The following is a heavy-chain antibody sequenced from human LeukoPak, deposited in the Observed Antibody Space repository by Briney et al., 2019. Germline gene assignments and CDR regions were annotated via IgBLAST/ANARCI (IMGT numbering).Heavy chain of an antibody. Sequence: GGSLRLSWAPAGFTFTTQSSGWVRQPAGRGRGWVAVISASAGDTFYADSVKGRFTISRDNSKNTLSLQMNSLRVEGTAIYYCAKDVRRCNGGCTWGQGTLVTVSS. D-gene: IGHD4-23*01. J-gene: IGHJ5*02. CDR1: GFTFTTQS. V-gene: IGHV3-23*01. CDR3: AKDVRRCNGGCT. CDR2: ISASAGDT.